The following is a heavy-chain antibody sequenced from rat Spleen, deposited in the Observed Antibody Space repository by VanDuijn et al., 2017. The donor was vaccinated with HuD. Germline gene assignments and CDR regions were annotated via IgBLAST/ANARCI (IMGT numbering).Heavy chain of an antibody. D-gene: IGHD4-3*01. Sequence: EVQLVESGGGLVQPGRSLKLSCAASGFTFSSFPMAWVRQAPKKGLEWVATINYDGRSTFYRDSVRDRFTISRENGKNTLYLQIDRLKSEDTATYYCATSDSGYYYVTDAWGQGASVTVSS. V-gene: IGHV5-7*01. CDR1: GFTFSSFP. CDR3: ATSDSGYYYVTDA. J-gene: IGHJ4*01. CDR2: INYDGRST.